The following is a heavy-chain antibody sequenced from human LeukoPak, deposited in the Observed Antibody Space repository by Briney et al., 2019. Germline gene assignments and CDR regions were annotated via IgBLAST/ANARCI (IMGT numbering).Heavy chain of an antibody. CDR2: MNPNSGNT. D-gene: IGHD3-16*02. CDR3: ARGGSRGWLSSTYYCYSMDV. Sequence: ASVKVSCKASGYTFTSYDINWVRQATGQGLEWMGWMNPNSGNTGYAQKFQGRVTMTRNTSISTAYMELSSLRSEDTAVYYCARGGSRGWLSSTYYCYSMDVWGQGTTVTVSS. V-gene: IGHV1-8*01. CDR1: GYTFTSYD. J-gene: IGHJ6*02.